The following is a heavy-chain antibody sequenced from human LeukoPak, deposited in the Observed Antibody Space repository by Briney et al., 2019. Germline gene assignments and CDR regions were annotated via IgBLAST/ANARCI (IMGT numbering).Heavy chain of an antibody. V-gene: IGHV3-30-3*01. Sequence: GGSLRLSCAASGFTFSSYSMHWVRQAPGKGLEWVGFVSNDGNNEYTESLKGRFIISRDNSKNTLYLQMSSLRPEDTAVYYCARVVGSRANYFDYWGQGTLVTVSS. CDR2: VSNDGNNE. J-gene: IGHJ4*02. D-gene: IGHD2-15*01. CDR3: ARVVGSRANYFDY. CDR1: GFTFSSYS.